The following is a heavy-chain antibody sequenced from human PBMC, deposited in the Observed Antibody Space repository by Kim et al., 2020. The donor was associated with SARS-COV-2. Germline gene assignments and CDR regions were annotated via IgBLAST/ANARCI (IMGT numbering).Heavy chain of an antibody. CDR3: ARDHGLIAVAPTDGSAFDI. J-gene: IGHJ3*02. CDR2: IIPIFGTA. Sequence: SVKVSCKASGGTFSSYAISWVRQAPGQGLEWMGGIIPIFGTADYAQKFQGRVTITADESTSTAYMELSSLRSEDTAVYYCARDHGLIAVAPTDGSAFDIWGQGTMVTVSS. CDR1: GGTFSSYA. V-gene: IGHV1-69*13. D-gene: IGHD6-19*01.